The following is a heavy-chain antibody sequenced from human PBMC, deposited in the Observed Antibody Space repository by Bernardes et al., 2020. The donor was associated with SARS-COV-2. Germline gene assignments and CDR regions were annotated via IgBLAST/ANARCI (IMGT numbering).Heavy chain of an antibody. CDR1: GGSISSYY. CDR3: ARHKPIAAAFVLDY. CDR2: IYYSGST. D-gene: IGHD6-13*01. Sequence: ETLSLTCTVSGGSISSYYWSWIRQPPGKGLEWIGYIYYSGSTNYNPSLKSRVTISVDTSKNQFSLKLSSVTAADTAVYYCARHKPIAAAFVLDYWGQGTLVTVSS. V-gene: IGHV4-59*08. J-gene: IGHJ4*02.